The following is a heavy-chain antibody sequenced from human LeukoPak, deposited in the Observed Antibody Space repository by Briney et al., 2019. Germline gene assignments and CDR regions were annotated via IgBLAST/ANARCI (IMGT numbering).Heavy chain of an antibody. J-gene: IGHJ5*02. Sequence: GGSLRLSCAASGFTFSSYWMSWVRQAPGKGLEWVANIKQDGSEKYYVDSVKGRFTISRDNAKNSLYLQMNSLRAEDTAVYYCARDRPLDSSWYWWKRENWFDPWGQGTLVTVSS. CDR1: GFTFSSYW. CDR3: ARDRPLDSSWYWWKRENWFDP. V-gene: IGHV3-7*01. CDR2: IKQDGSEK. D-gene: IGHD6-13*01.